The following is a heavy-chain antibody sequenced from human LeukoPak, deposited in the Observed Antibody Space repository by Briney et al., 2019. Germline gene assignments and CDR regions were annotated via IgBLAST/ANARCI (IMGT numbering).Heavy chain of an antibody. V-gene: IGHV3-9*01. CDR3: AKDASSSGFDAFDI. D-gene: IGHD3-22*01. Sequence: QPGGSLRLSCAASGFTFDDYAMHWVRQAPGKGLEWVSGISWNSGSTGYADSVKGRFTISRDNAKNSLYLQMNSLRAEDTALYYCAKDASSSGFDAFDIWGQGTMVTVSS. CDR1: GFTFDDYA. J-gene: IGHJ3*02. CDR2: ISWNSGST.